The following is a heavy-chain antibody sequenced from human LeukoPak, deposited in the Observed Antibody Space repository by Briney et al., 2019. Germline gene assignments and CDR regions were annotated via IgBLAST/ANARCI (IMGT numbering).Heavy chain of an antibody. CDR3: ASRYYYDSSGYIKRDNYYYYYYMDV. V-gene: IGHV1-69*06. CDR2: IIPIFGTA. Sequence: SVKVSCKASGGTFSSYAISWVRQAPGQGLEWMGRIIPIFGTANYVQKFQGRVTITADKSTSTAYMELSSLRSEDTAVYYCASRYYYDSSGYIKRDNYYYYYYMDVWGKGTTVTVSS. J-gene: IGHJ6*03. CDR1: GGTFSSYA. D-gene: IGHD3-22*01.